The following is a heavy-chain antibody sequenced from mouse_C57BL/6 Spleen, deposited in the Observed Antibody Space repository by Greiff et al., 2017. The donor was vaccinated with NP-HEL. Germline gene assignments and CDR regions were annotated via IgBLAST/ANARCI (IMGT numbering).Heavy chain of an antibody. J-gene: IGHJ4*01. Sequence: DVKLQESGAELVRPGASVKLSCTASGFNIKDYYMHWVKQRPEQGLEWIGRIDPEDGDTEYAPKFQGKATMTADTSSNTAYLQLSSLTSEDTAVYYCTPITTVVADYAMDYWGQGTSVTVSS. V-gene: IGHV14-1*01. CDR3: TPITTVVADYAMDY. D-gene: IGHD1-1*01. CDR2: IDPEDGDT. CDR1: GFNIKDYY.